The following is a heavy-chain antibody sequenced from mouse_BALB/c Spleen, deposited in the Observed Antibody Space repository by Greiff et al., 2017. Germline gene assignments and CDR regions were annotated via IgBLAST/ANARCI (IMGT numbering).Heavy chain of an antibody. V-gene: IGHV1-7*01. D-gene: IGHD1-1*02. CDR3: ARSVVYAMDY. CDR1: GYTFTSYW. Sequence: VQLQQSGAELAKPGASVKMSCKASGYTFTSYWMHWVKQRPGQGLEWIGYINPSTGYTEYNQKFKDKATLTADKSSSTAYMQLSSLTSEDSAVYYCARSVVYAMDYWGQGTSVTVSS. CDR2: INPSTGYT. J-gene: IGHJ4*01.